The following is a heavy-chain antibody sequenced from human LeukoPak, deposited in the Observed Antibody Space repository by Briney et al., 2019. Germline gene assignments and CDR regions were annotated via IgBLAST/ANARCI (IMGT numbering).Heavy chain of an antibody. CDR2: IYYTGCT. Sequence: PSETLSLTCSVSGGSITSSSYYWGWIRQPPEKGLGWIGSIYYTGCTYYSPSLNSRATTSVETSNNQVPRKLSSVPAADTAVYYCAREDKYSSGWYSPHLHPIDYWGQGTLVTVSS. CDR3: AREDKYSSGWYSPHLHPIDY. V-gene: IGHV4-39*06. CDR1: GGSITSSSYY. J-gene: IGHJ4*02. D-gene: IGHD6-19*01.